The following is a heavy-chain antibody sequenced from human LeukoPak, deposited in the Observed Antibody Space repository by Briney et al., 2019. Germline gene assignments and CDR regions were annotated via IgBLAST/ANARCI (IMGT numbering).Heavy chain of an antibody. CDR3: ARVTIPEPGHDAFDI. D-gene: IGHD1-14*01. CDR1: GFTFSSYS. J-gene: IGHJ3*02. V-gene: IGHV3-21*05. CDR2: ISSSSSYI. Sequence: KPGGSLRLSCAASGFTFSSYSMNWVRQAPGKGLEWVSYISSSSSYIYYADSVKGRFTISRNNAKNSLYLQMNSLRAEDTAVYYCARVTIPEPGHDAFDIWGQGTMVTVSS.